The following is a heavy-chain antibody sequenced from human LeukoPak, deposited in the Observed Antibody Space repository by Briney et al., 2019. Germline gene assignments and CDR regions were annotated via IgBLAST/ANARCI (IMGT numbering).Heavy chain of an antibody. CDR1: AYTFTSYG. J-gene: IGHJ3*02. Sequence: ASVKICCKASAYTFTSYGIRWVPQAPGQVLERMGWISAYNGNTNYAQKLQGRVTMTTDTSTSTAYMELRSLRSDDTAVYYCASSIGDYDFWSGYYVDAFDIWGQGTMVTVSS. CDR2: ISAYNGNT. V-gene: IGHV1-18*01. CDR3: ASSIGDYDFWSGYYVDAFDI. D-gene: IGHD3-3*01.